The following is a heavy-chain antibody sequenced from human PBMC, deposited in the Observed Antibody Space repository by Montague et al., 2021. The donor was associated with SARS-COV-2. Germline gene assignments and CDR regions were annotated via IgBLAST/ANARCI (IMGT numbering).Heavy chain of an antibody. Sequence: SETLSLTCVVSGVSITTTSYYWAWIRQPPGKDLEWIGSIYYSSTPHYHPSLKSRVSMSIDTSKNQFSLTLTSVSAADTAVYYCASLPYDGSGYFQHGEVWGQGTLVIVSS. J-gene: IGHJ4*02. CDR2: IYYSSTP. D-gene: IGHD3-22*01. CDR1: GVSITTTSYY. V-gene: IGHV4-39*01. CDR3: ASLPYDGSGYFQHGEV.